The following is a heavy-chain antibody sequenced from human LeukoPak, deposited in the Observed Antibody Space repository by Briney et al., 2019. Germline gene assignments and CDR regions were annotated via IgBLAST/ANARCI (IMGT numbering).Heavy chain of an antibody. CDR2: ISSSSYI. Sequence: GGSLRLSCAASGFTFSSYSMNWVRQAPGKGLEWVSSISSSSYIYYADSVKGRFTISRDNAKNSLYLQMNSLRAEDTAVYYCARVDSHDAFDIWGQGTMVTVSS. J-gene: IGHJ3*02. CDR1: GFTFSSYS. CDR3: ARVDSHDAFDI. V-gene: IGHV3-21*01.